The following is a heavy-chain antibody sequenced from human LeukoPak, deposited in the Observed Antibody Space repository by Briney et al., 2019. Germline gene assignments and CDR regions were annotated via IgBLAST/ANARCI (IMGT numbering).Heavy chain of an antibody. D-gene: IGHD2-15*01. V-gene: IGHV4-59*01. Sequence: SETLSLTCTVSGGSISSYYWSWIRQPPGKGLEWIGYIYYSGSTNYNPSLKSRVTISVDTSKNQFSLKLGSVTAADTAVYYCAREYCSGGSCWGGAFDIWGQGTMVTVSS. CDR3: AREYCSGGSCWGGAFDI. CDR2: IYYSGST. CDR1: GGSISSYY. J-gene: IGHJ3*02.